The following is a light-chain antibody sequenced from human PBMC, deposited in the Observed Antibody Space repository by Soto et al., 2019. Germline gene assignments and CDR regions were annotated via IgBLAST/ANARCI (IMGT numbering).Light chain of an antibody. J-gene: IGKJ3*01. V-gene: IGKV3-20*01. CDR1: QSVGSDY. CDR2: AAS. Sequence: DIVLTQSPGTLSLSPGERATLSCRASQSVGSDYLAWYQQKPGQAPRLVIYAASTRATGIPDRFRGSGSGTDFNLTISRLEPEDFAVYYCQQYVRSLPITFGPGTKVDIK. CDR3: QQYVRSLPIT.